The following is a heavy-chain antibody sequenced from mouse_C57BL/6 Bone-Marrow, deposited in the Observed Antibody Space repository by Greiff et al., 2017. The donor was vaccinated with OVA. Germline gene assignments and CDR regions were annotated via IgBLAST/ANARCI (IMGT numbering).Heavy chain of an antibody. J-gene: IGHJ2*01. Sequence: EVQLQQSGPELVKPGASVKISCKASGYTFTDYYMNWVKQSHGKSLEWIGDINPNNGGTSYNQKFKGKATLTVDKSSSTAYMELRSLTSEDSAVYYCARSDYDGGGRDYWGQGTTLTVSS. CDR2: INPNNGGT. D-gene: IGHD2-4*01. V-gene: IGHV1-26*01. CDR1: GYTFTDYY. CDR3: ARSDYDGGGRDY.